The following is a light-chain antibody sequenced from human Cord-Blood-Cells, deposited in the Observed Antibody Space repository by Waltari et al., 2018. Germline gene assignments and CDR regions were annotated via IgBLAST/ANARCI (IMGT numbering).Light chain of an antibody. V-gene: IGKV3-11*01. CDR2: DAS. Sequence: EIVLTQSPATLSLSPGESATLSCRSSQSVSSYLAWDQQKPGQAPRLLIYDASNRATGIPARFSGSGSGTDFTLTISSLEPEDFAVYYCQQRSNWPQITVGPGTKVDIK. J-gene: IGKJ3*01. CDR1: QSVSSY. CDR3: QQRSNWPQIT.